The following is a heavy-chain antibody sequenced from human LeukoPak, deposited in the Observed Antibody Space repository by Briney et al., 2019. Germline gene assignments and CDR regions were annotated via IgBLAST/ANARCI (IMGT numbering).Heavy chain of an antibody. CDR2: PTSGGSTI. D-gene: IGHD1-26*01. CDR1: GFTFSSYE. V-gene: IGHV3-48*03. CDR3: ARSSYFDY. Sequence: PGGSLRLSCAASGFTFSSYEMNWVRQAPGKGLEWLSYPTSGGSTIYYADSVKGRFTISRDNAKNSLYLQMNSLRAGDTAVYYCARSSYFDYWGRGTLVAVSS. J-gene: IGHJ4*02.